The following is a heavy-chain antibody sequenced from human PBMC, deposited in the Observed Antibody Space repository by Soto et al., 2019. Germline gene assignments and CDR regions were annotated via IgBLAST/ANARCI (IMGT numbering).Heavy chain of an antibody. Sequence: SETQSLTCPITGGSIGSGDYYWSWARKTPGKGLEWIGYIYYSGSTYYNPSLKSRVTISVYTSKNQFSLKLSSVTAADTAVYYCARRPQDCSGGRCYLYFHHWGQGTLVTVS. CDR1: GGSIGSGDYY. CDR2: IYYSGST. CDR3: ARRPQDCSGGRCYLYFHH. D-gene: IGHD2-15*01. V-gene: IGHV4-30-4*01. J-gene: IGHJ1*01.